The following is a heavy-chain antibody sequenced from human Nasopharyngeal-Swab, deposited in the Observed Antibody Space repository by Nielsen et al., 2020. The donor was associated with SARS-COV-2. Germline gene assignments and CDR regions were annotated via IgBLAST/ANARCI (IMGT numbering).Heavy chain of an antibody. CDR1: GGSISSSSYY. J-gene: IGHJ4*02. D-gene: IGHD5-24*01. V-gene: IGHV4-39*01. CDR3: ARLLGDGYNFVDY. CDR2: IYYSGST. Sequence: SETLPLTCTVSGGSISSSSYYWGWIRQPPGKGLEWIGSIYYSGSTYYNPSLASRVTISVDTSKNQFSLKLSSVTAADTAVYYCARLLGDGYNFVDYWGQGTLVIVSS.